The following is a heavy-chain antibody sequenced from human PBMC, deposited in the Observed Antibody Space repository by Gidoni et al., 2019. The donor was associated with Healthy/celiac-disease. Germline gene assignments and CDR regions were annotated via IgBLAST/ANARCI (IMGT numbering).Heavy chain of an antibody. J-gene: IGHJ6*03. D-gene: IGHD3-3*01. CDR3: AIRSGYPDYYMDV. Sequence: QVQLVQSGAEVKKPGSSVKVSCKASGGPFSSYAISWVRQAPGQGLEWMGRIIPILGIANYAQKFQGRVTITADKSTSTAYMELSSLRSEDTAVYYCAIRSGYPDYYMDVWGKGTTVTVSS. CDR2: IIPILGIA. CDR1: GGPFSSYA. V-gene: IGHV1-69*04.